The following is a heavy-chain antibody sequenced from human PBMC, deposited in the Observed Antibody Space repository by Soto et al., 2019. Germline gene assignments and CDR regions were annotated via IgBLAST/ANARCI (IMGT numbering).Heavy chain of an antibody. Sequence: SGPTLVNPTQTLTLTCAFSGFSLNTRGMCVSWIRQPPGKALEWLALIDWDDDKYYSTSLKTRLTISKDTSDNLVFLAMTNMDPVDTATYYCARAYRNYGDYDNWGQGALVTVSS. J-gene: IGHJ1*01. V-gene: IGHV2-70*01. CDR1: GFSLNTRGMC. CDR3: ARAYRNYGDYDN. D-gene: IGHD4-17*01. CDR2: IDWDDDK.